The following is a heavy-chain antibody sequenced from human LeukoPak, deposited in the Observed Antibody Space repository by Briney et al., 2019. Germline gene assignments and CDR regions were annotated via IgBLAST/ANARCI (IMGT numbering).Heavy chain of an antibody. CDR3: ARGRRWLQPLDY. J-gene: IGHJ4*02. CDR2: IATDGTI. V-gene: IGHV3-48*03. Sequence: GSLRLSCVASGFILSTSEMNWVRQTPGKGLEWVSFIATDGTIYYSDSVKGRFTISRDNAKQSLFLQMNSLRVEDLGVYYCARGRRWLQPLDYWGQGTLVTVSS. D-gene: IGHD5-24*01. CDR1: GFILSTSE.